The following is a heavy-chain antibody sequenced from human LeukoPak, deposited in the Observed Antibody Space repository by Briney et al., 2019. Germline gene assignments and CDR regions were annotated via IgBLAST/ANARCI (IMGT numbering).Heavy chain of an antibody. J-gene: IGHJ4*02. Sequence: GGSLRLSCAASGFTFSSYGMHWVRQAPGKGLEWVAVRSYDGSNKYYADSVKGRFTISRDNSKNTLYLQMNSLRAEDTAVYYCAKDLYYYDSSGYKLFHWGQGTLVTVSS. CDR1: GFTFSSYG. D-gene: IGHD3-22*01. CDR2: RSYDGSNK. CDR3: AKDLYYYDSSGYKLFH. V-gene: IGHV3-30*18.